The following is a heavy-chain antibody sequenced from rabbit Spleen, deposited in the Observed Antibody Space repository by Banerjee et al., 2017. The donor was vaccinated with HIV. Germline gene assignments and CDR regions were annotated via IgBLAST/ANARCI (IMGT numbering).Heavy chain of an antibody. CDR2: IYTGNSKT. D-gene: IGHD8-1*01. Sequence: QSLEESGGDLVKPGASLTLTCIASGVSFSGDSYMCWVRQAPGKGLEWIGCIYTGNSKTYYASWARGRFTISKSSSTTVTLQMTSLTAADTATYFCARDAGTGDYIDVSFNLWGPGTLVTVS. J-gene: IGHJ4*01. CDR1: GVSFSGDSY. V-gene: IGHV1S40*01. CDR3: ARDAGTGDYIDVSFNL.